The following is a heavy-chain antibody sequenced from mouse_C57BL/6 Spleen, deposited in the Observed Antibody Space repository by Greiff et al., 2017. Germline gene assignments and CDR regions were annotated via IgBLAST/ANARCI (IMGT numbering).Heavy chain of an antibody. CDR2: IDPSDSYT. D-gene: IGHD1-1*02. J-gene: IGHJ3*01. CDR3: AREGPRRPGGFAY. CDR1: GYTFTSYW. Sequence: QVQLQQPGAELVKPGASVKLSCKASGYTFTSYWMQWVKQRPGQGLEWIGEIDPSDSYTNYNQKFKGKATLTVDTSSSTAYMQLSSLTSEDSAVYYCAREGPRRPGGFAYWGQGTLVTVSA. V-gene: IGHV1-50*01.